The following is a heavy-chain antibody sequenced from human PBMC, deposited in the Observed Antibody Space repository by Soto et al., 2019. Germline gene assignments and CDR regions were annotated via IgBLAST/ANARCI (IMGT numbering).Heavy chain of an antibody. V-gene: IGHV1-69*06. Sequence: GASVKVSCKASGGTFSSYAISWVRQAPGQGLEWMGGIIPIFGTANYAQKFQGRVTITADKSTSTAYMELSSLRSEDTAVYYCARFSVSAYSYYGMDVWGQGTTVTVSS. J-gene: IGHJ6*02. D-gene: IGHD3-16*02. CDR2: IIPIFGTA. CDR3: ARFSVSAYSYYGMDV. CDR1: GGTFSSYA.